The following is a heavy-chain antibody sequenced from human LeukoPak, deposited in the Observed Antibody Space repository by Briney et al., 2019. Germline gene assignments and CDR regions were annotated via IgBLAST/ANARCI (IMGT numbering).Heavy chain of an antibody. J-gene: IGHJ3*02. V-gene: IGHV3-7*01. CDR1: GFTFSSYW. Sequence: GGSLRLSRAASGFTFSSYWMSWVRQAPGKGLEWVANIKQDGSEKYYVDSVKGRFTISRDNAKNSLYLQMNSLRAEDTAVYYCARDQVGEAFDIWGQGTMVTVSS. CDR3: ARDQVGEAFDI. D-gene: IGHD3-16*01. CDR2: IKQDGSEK.